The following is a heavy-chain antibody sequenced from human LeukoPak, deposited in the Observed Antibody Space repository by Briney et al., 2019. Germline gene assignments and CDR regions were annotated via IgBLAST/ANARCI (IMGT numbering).Heavy chain of an antibody. D-gene: IGHD5-18*01. CDR3: ARQMDTAMAYNWFDP. CDR2: IYPGDSDT. V-gene: IGHV5-51*01. CDR1: GYIFASYW. J-gene: IGHJ5*02. Sequence: GESLKISCNGSGYIFASYWIGWVRQMPGKGLEWVGIIYPGDSDTRYSPSFQGQITISADKSISTAYLQWSSLKASDTAMYYCARQMDTAMAYNWFDPWGQGTLVTVSS.